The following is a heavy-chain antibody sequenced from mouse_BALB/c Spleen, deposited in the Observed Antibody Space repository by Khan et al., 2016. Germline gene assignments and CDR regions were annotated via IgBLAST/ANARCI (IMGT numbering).Heavy chain of an antibody. Sequence: EVELVESGGDLVKPGGSPKLSCAASGFTFSSYGMSWVRQTPDKRLEWVATISSGGSYTYYPDSVKGRFTISRDNAKNTLYLQMSSLKSEDTAMYYCARQFITTVVADYWGQGTTLTVSS. CDR3: ARQFITTVVADY. J-gene: IGHJ2*01. D-gene: IGHD1-1*01. CDR1: GFTFSSYG. CDR2: ISSGGSYT. V-gene: IGHV5-6*01.